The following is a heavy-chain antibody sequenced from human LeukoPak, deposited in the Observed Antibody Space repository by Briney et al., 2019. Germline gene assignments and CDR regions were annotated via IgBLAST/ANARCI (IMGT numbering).Heavy chain of an antibody. D-gene: IGHD5-18*01. J-gene: IGHJ5*02. V-gene: IGHV3-21*01. CDR2: ISSSSSYI. CDR1: GFTFSSYS. CDR3: ATYWIQLRHGLGIP. Sequence: GGSLRLSCAASGFTFSSYSMNWVRQAPGKGLEWVSSISSSSSYIYYADSVKGRFTISRDNAKNSLYLQMNSLRAEDTAVYYCATYWIQLRHGLGIPWGQGTLVTVSS.